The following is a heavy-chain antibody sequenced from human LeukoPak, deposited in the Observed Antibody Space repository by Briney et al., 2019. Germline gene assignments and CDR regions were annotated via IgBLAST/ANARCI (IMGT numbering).Heavy chain of an antibody. CDR1: GDSFSSVTDY. CDR3: ARGGGDNWNFRAFDI. D-gene: IGHD1-7*01. Sequence: PSETLSLTCTVSGDSFSSVTDYWAWIRQPPGKGLEWIASGDYSGGTYYNPSLESRVAISADMSKNQFSLKLTSVTGADTAVYYCARGGGDNWNFRAFDIWGQGTMVTVSS. V-gene: IGHV4-39*07. J-gene: IGHJ3*02. CDR2: GDYSGGT.